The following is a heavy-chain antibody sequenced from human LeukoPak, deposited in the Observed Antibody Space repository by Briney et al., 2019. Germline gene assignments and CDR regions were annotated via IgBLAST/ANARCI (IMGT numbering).Heavy chain of an antibody. CDR3: ARETVAGTFDY. V-gene: IGHV3-11*01. D-gene: IGHD6-19*01. CDR1: GFTLSDYY. Sequence: GGSLRLSCGVAGFTLSDYYISWIRQAPGKGLEWVSDISSRDGTIHFADSVKGRFTMSWDNAENSLHLQMNSLRTDDTAVYYCARETVAGTFDYWGQGTLVTVSS. J-gene: IGHJ4*02. CDR2: ISSRDGTI.